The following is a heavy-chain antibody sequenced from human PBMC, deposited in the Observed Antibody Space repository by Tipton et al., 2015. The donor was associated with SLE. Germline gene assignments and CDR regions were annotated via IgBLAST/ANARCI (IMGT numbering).Heavy chain of an antibody. Sequence: LRLSCTVSSGSVSSGAYYWSWIRQHPGKGLEWIGYVFSSGTTYYNPSLQGRLSMSLDTSKNQLSLQLSSVTSADTAVYYCSRDGRRFLEWSDAFDTWGQGTMVTVSS. D-gene: IGHD3-3*01. V-gene: IGHV4-31*02. CDR3: SRDGRRFLEWSDAFDT. CDR2: VFSSGTT. CDR1: SGSVSSGAYY. J-gene: IGHJ3*02.